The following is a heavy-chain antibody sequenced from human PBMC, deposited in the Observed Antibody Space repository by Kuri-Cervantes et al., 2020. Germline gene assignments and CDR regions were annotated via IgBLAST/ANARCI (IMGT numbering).Heavy chain of an antibody. V-gene: IGHV1-24*01. Sequence: GGSLRLSCKVSGYTLTELSMHWVRQAPGKGLEWMGGFDPEDGETIYAQKFQGRVTMTEDTSTDTAYMELSSLRSEDTAVYYCAILRPGDILTGYFAGLTRGFYYYYYGMDVWGQGTTVTVSS. CDR3: AILRPGDILTGYFAGLTRGFYYYYYGMDV. CDR1: GYTLTELS. CDR2: FDPEDGET. D-gene: IGHD3-9*01. J-gene: IGHJ6*02.